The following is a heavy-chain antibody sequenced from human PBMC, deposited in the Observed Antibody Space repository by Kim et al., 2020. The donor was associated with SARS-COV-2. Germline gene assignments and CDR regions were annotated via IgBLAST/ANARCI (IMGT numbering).Heavy chain of an antibody. CDR1: GFTVSSNY. CDR3: SRAVNGYYFYY. CDR2: IYIVGTT. D-gene: IGHD3-22*01. Sequence: GGSLRLSCAASGFTVSSNYMIWARQAPGKGLEWVSIIYIVGTTYYADSVRGRFTISRDSSENTLYLQMNTLRAEDTAVYYCSRAVNGYYFYYLSQGTLV. J-gene: IGHJ4*02. V-gene: IGHV3-53*01.